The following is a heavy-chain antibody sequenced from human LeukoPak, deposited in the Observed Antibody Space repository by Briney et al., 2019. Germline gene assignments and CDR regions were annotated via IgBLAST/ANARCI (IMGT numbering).Heavy chain of an antibody. CDR2: IKQDGSEK. J-gene: IGHJ4*02. CDR1: GFTFSSYW. CDR3: ASGLYGSGSYLDY. V-gene: IGHV3-7*01. Sequence: GGSLRLSCAASGFTFSSYWMGWVRQAPGKGLEWVANIKQDGSEKYYVDSVKGRFTISRDNAKNSLYLQMNSLRAEDTAVYYCASGLYGSGSYLDYWGQGTLVTVSS. D-gene: IGHD3-10*01.